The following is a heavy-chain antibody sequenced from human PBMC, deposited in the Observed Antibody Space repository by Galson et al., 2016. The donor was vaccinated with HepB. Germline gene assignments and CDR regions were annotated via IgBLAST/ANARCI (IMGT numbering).Heavy chain of an antibody. CDR2: INQDGSEK. CDR1: GLTFSRFW. J-gene: IGHJ4*02. D-gene: IGHD1-1*01. Sequence: SLRLSCAASGLTFSRFWMTWVRQAPGKGLEWVANINQDGSEKHYLDSVRGRSTVSRDNAKNSLYLQMNRLRAEDTAVYFCARAYQYTLDYWGQGTPVTVSS. V-gene: IGHV3-7*04. CDR3: ARAYQYTLDY.